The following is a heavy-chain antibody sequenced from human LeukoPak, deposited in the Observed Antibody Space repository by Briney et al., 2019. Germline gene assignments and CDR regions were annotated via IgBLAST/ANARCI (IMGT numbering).Heavy chain of an antibody. J-gene: IGHJ4*02. CDR2: INPTGGST. CDR1: GYTFTTYY. Sequence: ASVKVSCKASGYTFTTYYIHWVRQAPGHGLEWMGIINPTGGSTTYAQKFQGRVTMTRDTSTSTVFVKVNSVRSEDTAVYYCALYSSTWYWGQGTLVTVSS. D-gene: IGHD6-13*01. V-gene: IGHV1-46*01. CDR3: ALYSSTWY.